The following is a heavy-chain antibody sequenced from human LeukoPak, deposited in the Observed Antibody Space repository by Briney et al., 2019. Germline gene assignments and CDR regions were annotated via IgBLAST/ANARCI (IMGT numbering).Heavy chain of an antibody. V-gene: IGHV3-23*01. Sequence: GGSLRLSCAAPGFTFSSYAMSSVRQAPGKGLEWVSAISGSGGSTYYADSVKGRFTISRDNSKNTLYLQMNSLRAEDTAVYYCAKDPPAYGFWSGYSDYWGQGTLVTVSS. CDR3: AKDPPAYGFWSGYSDY. D-gene: IGHD3-3*01. J-gene: IGHJ4*02. CDR2: ISGSGGST. CDR1: GFTFSSYA.